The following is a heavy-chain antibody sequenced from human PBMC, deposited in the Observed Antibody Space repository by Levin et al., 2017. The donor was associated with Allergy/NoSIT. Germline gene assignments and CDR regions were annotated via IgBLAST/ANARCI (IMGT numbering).Heavy chain of an antibody. Sequence: GESLKISCAASGFTFSSYSMNWVRQAPGKGLEWVSSISSSSSYIYYADSVKGRFTISRDNAKNSLYLQMNSLRAEDTAVYYCARDSGWSYFDYWGQGTLVTVSS. V-gene: IGHV3-21*01. CDR3: ARDSGWSYFDY. D-gene: IGHD6-19*01. CDR2: ISSSSSYI. J-gene: IGHJ4*02. CDR1: GFTFSSYS.